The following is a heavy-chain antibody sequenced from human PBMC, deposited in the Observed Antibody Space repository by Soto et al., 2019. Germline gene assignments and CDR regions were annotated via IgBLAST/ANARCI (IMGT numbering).Heavy chain of an antibody. J-gene: IGHJ4*02. CDR1: GFTFSSYG. CDR3: AKYYDSSGPPRSYYLDN. D-gene: IGHD3-22*01. Sequence: QVQLVESGGGVVQPGTSLRLSCAASGFTFSSYGMQWFRQAPGKGLECVALTLHDGSNDYYVDSVKGRFTISRDNSKKTLYLQMNSLRSEDTADYYCAKYYDSSGPPRSYYLDNWGQGTRVTVSS. V-gene: IGHV3-30*18. CDR2: TLHDGSND.